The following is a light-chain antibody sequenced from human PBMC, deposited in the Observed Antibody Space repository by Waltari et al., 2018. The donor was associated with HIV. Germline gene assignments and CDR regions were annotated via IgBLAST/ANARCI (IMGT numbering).Light chain of an antibody. CDR1: QSLSSN. Sequence: EIVMTQSPATVSVSPGERATLSCRASQSLSSNLAWYQQKPGQAPRLLIYGASTRAIGVPARFSGSGSGTEFTLTISSLQSEDFGVYYCQQYNNWPQTWPPRTFGQGTKVEIK. V-gene: IGKV3-15*01. J-gene: IGKJ1*01. CDR2: GAS. CDR3: QQYNNWPQTWPPRT.